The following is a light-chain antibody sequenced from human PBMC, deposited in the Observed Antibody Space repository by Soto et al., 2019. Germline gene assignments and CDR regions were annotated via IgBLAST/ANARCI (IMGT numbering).Light chain of an antibody. CDR1: QSVSRY. CDR3: PQRSHWPPA. Sequence: EIVLTQSPATLSLSPGERATLSCRASQSVSRYLAWYQQKPGQAPRLLIYDASNRATGIPARFSGSWSGTDFTLTISSLGADDLALCCCPQRSHWPPAVGGGPKVE. V-gene: IGKV3-11*01. J-gene: IGKJ4*01. CDR2: DAS.